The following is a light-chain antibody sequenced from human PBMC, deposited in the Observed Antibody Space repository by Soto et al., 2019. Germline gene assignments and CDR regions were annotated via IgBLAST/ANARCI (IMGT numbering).Light chain of an antibody. J-gene: IGLJ2*01. Sequence: QSVVTQPPSVSATPGQRVAISCSGSSSNIGSSTVNWYQQVAGTAPKLIIYRNDQRPSGVPDRFSGSKSDTSASLAISGLQSDDEAYYYCQSYDTGLTGHVLFGGGTKLTVL. V-gene: IGLV1-44*01. CDR2: RND. CDR3: QSYDTGLTGHVL. CDR1: SSNIGSST.